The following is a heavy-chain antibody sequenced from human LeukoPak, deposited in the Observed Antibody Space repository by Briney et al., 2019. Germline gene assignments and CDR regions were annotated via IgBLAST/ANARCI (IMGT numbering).Heavy chain of an antibody. V-gene: IGHV4-39*07. CDR3: ARVSGYDWESFYDY. CDR1: GDSITGYY. D-gene: IGHD5-12*01. J-gene: IGHJ4*02. Sequence: SETLSLTCSVSGDSITGYYWGWIRQPPGKGLEWIGSIYYSGSTYYNPSLKSRVTISVDTSKNQFSLKLSSVTAADTAVYYCARVSGYDWESFYDYWGQGTLVTVSS. CDR2: IYYSGST.